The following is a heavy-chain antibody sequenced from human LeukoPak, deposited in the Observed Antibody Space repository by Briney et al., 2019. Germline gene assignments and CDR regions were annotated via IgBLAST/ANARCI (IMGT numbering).Heavy chain of an antibody. J-gene: IGHJ4*02. CDR3: AKDSSSSIAAQELDY. CDR1: GFTFDDYA. Sequence: PGGSLRLSCAASGFTFDDYAMHWVRQAPGKGLEWVSGISWNSGSIGYADSVKGRFTISRDNAKNSLYLQMNSLRAEDTALYYCAKDSSSSIAAQELDYWGQGTLVTVSS. CDR2: ISWNSGSI. V-gene: IGHV3-9*01. D-gene: IGHD6-6*01.